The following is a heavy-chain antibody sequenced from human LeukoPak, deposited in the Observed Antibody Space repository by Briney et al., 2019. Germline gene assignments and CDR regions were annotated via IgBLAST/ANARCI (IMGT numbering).Heavy chain of an antibody. V-gene: IGHV3-7*03. J-gene: IGHJ4*02. CDR3: AGDTYKINY. D-gene: IGHD5-24*01. CDR1: GFTFSSYG. Sequence: GGSLRLSCAASGFTFSSYGMHWVRQAPGKGLEWVANIKQDGSEKYYVDSVKGRFTISRDNSKNTLYLQMNSLRAEDTAVYFCAGDTYKINYWGQGTLVTVSS. CDR2: IKQDGSEK.